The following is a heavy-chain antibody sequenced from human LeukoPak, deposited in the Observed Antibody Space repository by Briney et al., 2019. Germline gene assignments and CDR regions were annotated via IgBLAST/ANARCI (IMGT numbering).Heavy chain of an antibody. D-gene: IGHD5-18*01. Sequence: GGSLRLSCAASGFTFSSYGMSWVRQAPGKVLEWVSAISGSGGSTYYADSVKGRFTISRDNSKNTLYLQMNSLRAEDTAVYYCAKDPRVDTAMLYYFDYWGQGTLVTVSS. CDR2: ISGSGGST. CDR3: AKDPRVDTAMLYYFDY. V-gene: IGHV3-23*01. CDR1: GFTFSSYG. J-gene: IGHJ4*02.